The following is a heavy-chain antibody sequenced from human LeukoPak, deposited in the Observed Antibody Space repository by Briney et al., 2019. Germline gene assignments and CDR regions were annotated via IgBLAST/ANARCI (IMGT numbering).Heavy chain of an antibody. D-gene: IGHD6-13*01. CDR1: GYRFTNYW. Sequence: GASLQISCKGSGYRFTNYWIGWVRQMPGKGLEWMGIVYPGDSDTRYNPSFQGQVTTSADKSISTAYLQWSSLKASDTAMYYCARHFVLAAAGYFDYWGQGTLVTVSA. CDR3: ARHFVLAAAGYFDY. V-gene: IGHV5-51*01. CDR2: VYPGDSDT. J-gene: IGHJ4*02.